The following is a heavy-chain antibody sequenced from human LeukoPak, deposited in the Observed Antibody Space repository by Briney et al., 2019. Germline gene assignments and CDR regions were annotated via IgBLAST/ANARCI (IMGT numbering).Heavy chain of an antibody. J-gene: IGHJ4*02. CDR1: GGSINSHSYY. CDR2: VYYDGTS. CDR3: VRHVSTNTGYFDS. Sequence: SETLSLTCTVSGGSINSHSYYWGWIRQPPGKGLEWIGSVYYDGTSYSNPSLKSRVGLFVDTSRDQFSLDLDFVTAADTALYYCVRHVSTNTGYFDSCGQGTLVSVSS. D-gene: IGHD5-24*01. V-gene: IGHV4-39*01.